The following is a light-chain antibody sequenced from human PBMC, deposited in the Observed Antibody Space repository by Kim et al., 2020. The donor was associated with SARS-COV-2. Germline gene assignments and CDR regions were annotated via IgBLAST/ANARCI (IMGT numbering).Light chain of an antibody. V-gene: IGKV1-27*01. CDR3: QKYDGAPWT. Sequence: GDRVTITCRTSQFISHYLAWYQQKPGKVPQLLIYDASTLQPGVPSRFSGTASGTEFTLTINSLQPEDVATYYCQKYDGAPWTFGQGTKVEIK. J-gene: IGKJ1*01. CDR2: DAS. CDR1: QFISHY.